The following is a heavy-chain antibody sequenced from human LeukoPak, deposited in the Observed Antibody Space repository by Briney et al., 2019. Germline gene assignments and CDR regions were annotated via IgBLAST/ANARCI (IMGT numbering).Heavy chain of an antibody. V-gene: IGHV3-11*01. CDR3: ARDPVSGNKNHLDY. J-gene: IGHJ4*02. Sequence: PGGSLRLSCAASGFIFSDYYMSWIRQAPGKGLEWVSYISSSGSTMYYTDSVKGRFTISRDNAKDSLYLQMNSLRAEDTAVYYVARDPVSGNKNHLDYWGQGPLVTVSS. D-gene: IGHD5-12*01. CDR2: ISSSGSTM. CDR1: GFIFSDYY.